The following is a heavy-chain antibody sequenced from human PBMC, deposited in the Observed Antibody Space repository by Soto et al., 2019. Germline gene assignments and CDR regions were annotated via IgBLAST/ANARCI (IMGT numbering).Heavy chain of an antibody. CDR2: IYYSGST. CDR3: ARDAARYYYGSGTNWFDP. V-gene: IGHV4-31*03. J-gene: IGHJ5*02. CDR1: GGSISSGGYY. D-gene: IGHD3-10*01. Sequence: SETLSLTCTVSGGSISSGGYYWSWIRQHPGKGLEWIGYIYYSGSTYYNPSLKSRVTISVDTSKNHFSLKLSSVTAADTAVYYCARDAARYYYGSGTNWFDPWGQGTLLTVSS.